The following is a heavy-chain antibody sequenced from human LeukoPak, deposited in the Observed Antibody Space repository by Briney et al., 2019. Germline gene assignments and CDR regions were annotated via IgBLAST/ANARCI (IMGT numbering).Heavy chain of an antibody. V-gene: IGHV4-38-2*01. CDR3: TKTSGGGGHDS. CDR1: GYSIGTGNY. D-gene: IGHD4-23*01. CDR2: VYHSGT. J-gene: IGHJ5*01. Sequence: PSEILSLTCSVSGYSIGTGNYWAWVRQPPGKGLEWIGCVYHSGTHYKSSLTSRATISMDTSANQFSLKLTSMTAADSAFYYCTKTSGGGGHDSWGQGILVTVSS.